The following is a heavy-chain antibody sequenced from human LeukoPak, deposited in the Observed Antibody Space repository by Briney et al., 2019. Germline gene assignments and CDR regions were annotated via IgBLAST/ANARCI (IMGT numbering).Heavy chain of an antibody. D-gene: IGHD3-22*01. V-gene: IGHV7-4-1*02. J-gene: IGHJ3*02. CDR2: INTNTGNP. CDR1: GYTFTSYA. Sequence: ASVKVSCKASGYTFTSYAMNWVRQAPGQGLGWMGWINTNTGNPTYAQGFTGRFVFSLDTSVSTAYLQISSLKAEDTAVYYCARDGSPYYYDSSGYYSDAFDIWGQGTMVTVSS. CDR3: ARDGSPYYYDSSGYYSDAFDI.